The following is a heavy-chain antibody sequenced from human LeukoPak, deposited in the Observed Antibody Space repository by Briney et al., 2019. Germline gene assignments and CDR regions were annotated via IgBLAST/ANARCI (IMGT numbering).Heavy chain of an antibody. CDR3: ARAYSSGWYSRKYYSDS. CDR2: ISSSGSTI. Sequence: GGSLRLSCAASGFTFSSYEMNWVRHAPGKGLEWVSYISSSGSTIYYADSVKGRFTISRDNAKNSLYLQMDSLKAEDTAVYYCARAYSSGWYSRKYYSDSWGQGNLVTVSS. V-gene: IGHV3-48*03. CDR1: GFTFSSYE. J-gene: IGHJ4*02. D-gene: IGHD6-19*01.